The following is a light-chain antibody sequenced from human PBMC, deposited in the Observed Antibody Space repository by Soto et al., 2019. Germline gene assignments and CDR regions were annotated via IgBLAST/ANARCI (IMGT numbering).Light chain of an antibody. Sequence: QSALAQPASVSGSPGQSITISCTGTSSVVGGYNYVSWYQQHPGKAPKLMIYDVSNRPSGVSNRFSGSKSGNTASLTISGLQAEDEADYYCSSYTSSSCYVFGTGTKVTVL. J-gene: IGLJ1*01. V-gene: IGLV2-14*01. CDR1: SSVVGGYNY. CDR2: DVS. CDR3: SSYTSSSCYV.